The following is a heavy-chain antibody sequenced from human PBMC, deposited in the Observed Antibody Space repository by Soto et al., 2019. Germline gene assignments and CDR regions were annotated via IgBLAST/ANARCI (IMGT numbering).Heavy chain of an antibody. CDR2: ISGSGDSA. CDR3: AKAGGSTWDYGMDV. J-gene: IGHJ6*02. D-gene: IGHD2-15*01. Sequence: EVQLLESGGGLVQPGGSLRLSCAASGFTFSRHAMSWVRQAPGKGLEWVSAISGSGDSAYHADSVKGRFTISRDNSKNTLYLQMNSLRAEETALYYCAKAGGSTWDYGMDVWGQGTTVTVSS. V-gene: IGHV3-23*01. CDR1: GFTFSRHA.